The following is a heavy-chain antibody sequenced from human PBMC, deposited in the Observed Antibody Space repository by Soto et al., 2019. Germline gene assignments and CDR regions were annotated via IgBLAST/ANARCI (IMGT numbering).Heavy chain of an antibody. CDR1: GFTFNRYG. D-gene: IGHD1-7*01. V-gene: IGHV3-23*01. Sequence: LRLSCAASGFTFNRYGMSWVRQAPGKGLEWVSAISASGDSTYYADSVKGRFTISRDSSNSTLYLQMNSLRADDTALYYCVKLRLELLYLDSWGLGALVTVSS. J-gene: IGHJ4*02. CDR2: ISASGDST. CDR3: VKLRLELLYLDS.